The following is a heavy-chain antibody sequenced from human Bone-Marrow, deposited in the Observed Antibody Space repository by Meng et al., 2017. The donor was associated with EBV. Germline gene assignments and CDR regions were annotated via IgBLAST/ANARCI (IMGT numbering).Heavy chain of an antibody. CDR3: ARGPLEWEPRGEDY. J-gene: IGHJ4*02. V-gene: IGHV4-34*01. Sequence: QVQLQPWGAGLVKPSETLALTCAVYGGSFSGYYWSWIRQPPGKGLEWIGEINHSGSTNYNPSLKSRVTISVDTSKNQFSLKLSSVTAADTAVYYCARGPLEWEPRGEDYWGQGTLVTVSS. CDR2: INHSGST. D-gene: IGHD1-26*01. CDR1: GGSFSGYY.